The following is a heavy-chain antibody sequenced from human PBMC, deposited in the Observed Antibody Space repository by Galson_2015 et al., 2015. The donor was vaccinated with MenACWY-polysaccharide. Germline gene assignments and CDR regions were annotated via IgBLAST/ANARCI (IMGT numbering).Heavy chain of an antibody. CDR2: IRNKAKNFAT. V-gene: IGHV3-73*01. Sequence: SLRLSCAASGFIFSDSGLHWVRQASGKGLEWVGHIRNKAKNFATAYAASLKGRFTISRDDSKNTAYLQMNSLETEDTAVYYCLFSGSSGRVYWGQGTLVTVSS. CDR1: GFIFSDSG. CDR3: LFSGSSGRVY. D-gene: IGHD3-10*01. J-gene: IGHJ4*02.